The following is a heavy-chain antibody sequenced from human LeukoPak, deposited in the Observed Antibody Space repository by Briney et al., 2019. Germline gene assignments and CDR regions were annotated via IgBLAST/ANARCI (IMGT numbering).Heavy chain of an antibody. V-gene: IGHV3-9*01. CDR3: AKAREYCSGGSCYYFDY. CDR2: ISWNSGSI. D-gene: IGHD2-15*01. J-gene: IGHJ4*02. Sequence: GRSLRLSCAASGVTFDDYAMHWVRPAPGKGLEWVSGISWNSGSIGYADSVKGRFTISRDNAKNSLYLQMNSLRAEDTALYYCAKAREYCSGGSCYYFDYWGQGTLVTVSS. CDR1: GVTFDDYA.